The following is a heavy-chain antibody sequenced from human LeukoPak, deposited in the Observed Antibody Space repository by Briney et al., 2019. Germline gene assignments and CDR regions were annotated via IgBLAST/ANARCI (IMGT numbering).Heavy chain of an antibody. V-gene: IGHV4-39*01. Sequence: SETLSLTCTVSGGSISSSSYYWGWIRQPPGKGLEWIGSIYYSGSTYYNLSLRSRVTISVDTSKNQFSLKLSSVTAADTAVYYCARHAVGDIVVVPAAPQHWFDPWGQGTLVTVSS. D-gene: IGHD2-2*01. CDR2: IYYSGST. CDR3: ARHAVGDIVVVPAAPQHWFDP. CDR1: GGSISSSSYY. J-gene: IGHJ5*02.